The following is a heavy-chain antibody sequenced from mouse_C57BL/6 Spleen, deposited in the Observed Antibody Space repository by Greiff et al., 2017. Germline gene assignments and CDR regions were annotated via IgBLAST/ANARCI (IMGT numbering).Heavy chain of an antibody. CDR3: ARLGSYYGSSYVYYAMDY. V-gene: IGHV1-26*01. CDR2: INPNNGGT. Sequence: EVQLQQSGPELVKPGASVKISCKASGYTFTDYYMNWVKQSHGKSLEWIGDINPNNGGTSYNQKFKGKATLTVDKSSSTAYMELRSLTSEDSAVYYCARLGSYYGSSYVYYAMDYWGQGTSVTVSS. CDR1: GYTFTDYY. D-gene: IGHD1-1*01. J-gene: IGHJ4*01.